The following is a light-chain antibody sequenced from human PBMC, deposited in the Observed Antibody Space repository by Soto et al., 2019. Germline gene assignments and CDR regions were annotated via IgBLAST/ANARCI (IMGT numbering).Light chain of an antibody. CDR1: QSVSNNY. J-gene: IGKJ1*01. Sequence: EIGSTQSPATVSVSPGERATLYCRASQSVSNNYLAWYQQKPGQAPRLLIYGASNRATGIPDRFSGSGSGTDFTLTISRLEPEDFAVYYCQQYGSSGTLGQGTKVDIK. CDR3: QQYGSSGT. V-gene: IGKV3-20*01. CDR2: GAS.